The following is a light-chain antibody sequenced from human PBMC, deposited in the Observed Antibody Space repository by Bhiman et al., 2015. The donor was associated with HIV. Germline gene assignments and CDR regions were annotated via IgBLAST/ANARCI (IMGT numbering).Light chain of an antibody. CDR2: DNS. CDR3: QSFDIHSSAFV. CDR1: VSNIGANFD. Sequence: QSVLTQPPSVSGARGQRVTISCTGTVSNIGANFDVHWYQQVPGTAPRLLIYDNSVRPSGVPDRFSGSKSGTSASLAISGLQAEDEADYYYQSFDIHSSAFVFGSGTKVTVL. J-gene: IGLJ1*01. V-gene: IGLV1-40*01.